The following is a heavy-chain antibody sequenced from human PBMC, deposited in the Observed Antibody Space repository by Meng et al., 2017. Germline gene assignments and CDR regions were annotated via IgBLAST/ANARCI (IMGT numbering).Heavy chain of an antibody. CDR1: GYNFPDYY. V-gene: IGHV1-2*06. CDR2: INPNSGGT. CDR3: ARSEWLAFFDY. Sequence: QVQRVHSGAEVKKPGDSVKVSCKPSGYNFPDYYRHWVRRAPGQGLEWMGRINPNSGGTNYAQKFQGRVTMTRDTSISTAYMELSRLRSDDTAVYYCARSEWLAFFDYWGQGTLVTVSS. D-gene: IGHD6-19*01. J-gene: IGHJ4*02.